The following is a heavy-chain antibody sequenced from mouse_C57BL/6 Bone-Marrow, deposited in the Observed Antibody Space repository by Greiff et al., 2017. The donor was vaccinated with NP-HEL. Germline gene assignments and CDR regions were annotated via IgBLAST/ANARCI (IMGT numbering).Heavy chain of an antibody. V-gene: IGHV14-4*01. D-gene: IGHD1-1*01. CDR2: IDPETGDT. CDR3: RYYYGSSPYAMDY. J-gene: IGHJ4*01. Sequence: VQLQQSGAELVRPGASVKLSCTASGFNIKDDYMHWVKQRPEQGLEWIGWIDPETGDTEYASKFQGKATITADTSSNTAYLQLSSLTSEDTAVYYGRYYYGSSPYAMDYWGQGTSVTVSS. CDR1: GFNIKDDY.